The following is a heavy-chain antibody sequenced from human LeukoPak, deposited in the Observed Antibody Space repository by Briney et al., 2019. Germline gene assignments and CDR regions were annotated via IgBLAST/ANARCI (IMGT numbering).Heavy chain of an antibody. CDR1: GFTFSSYS. D-gene: IGHD1-26*01. V-gene: IGHV3-23*01. Sequence: PGGSLRLSCAASGFTFSSYSMNWVRQAPGKGLEWVSGISGSGSGGSTYYGDSVKGRFTISRDNSKNTLYLQMNSLRDEDTAVYYCAKAGSIRFDYWGQGTLVTVSS. CDR2: ISGSGSGGST. CDR3: AKAGSIRFDY. J-gene: IGHJ4*02.